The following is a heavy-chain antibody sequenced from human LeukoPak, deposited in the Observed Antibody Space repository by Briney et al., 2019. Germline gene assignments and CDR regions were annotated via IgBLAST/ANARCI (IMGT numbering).Heavy chain of an antibody. V-gene: IGHV3-7*03. CDR3: ARAPYCIGGSCRFDY. CDR1: GFTSSSYW. CDR2: IKQDGSEK. D-gene: IGHD2-15*01. J-gene: IGHJ4*02. Sequence: GGSLRLSCAVSGFTSSSYWMSWVRQAPGKGLEWVANIKQDGSEKYYVDSVKGRFTISRDNAKNSLYLQMNSLRAEDTAVYYCARAPYCIGGSCRFDYWGQGTPVTVSS.